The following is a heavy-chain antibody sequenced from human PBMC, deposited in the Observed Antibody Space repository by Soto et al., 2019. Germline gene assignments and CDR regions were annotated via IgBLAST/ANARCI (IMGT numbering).Heavy chain of an antibody. CDR3: ARSGTGYYKFDY. J-gene: IGHJ4*02. CDR1: GYTFTSYY. D-gene: IGHD3-9*01. Sequence: ASVKVSCKASGYTFTSYYMHWVRQAPGQGLEWMGIINPSGGSTSYAQKFQGRVTMARDTSTSTVYMELSSLRSEDTAVYYCARSGTGYYKFDYWGQGTLVTVSS. CDR2: INPSGGST. V-gene: IGHV1-46*01.